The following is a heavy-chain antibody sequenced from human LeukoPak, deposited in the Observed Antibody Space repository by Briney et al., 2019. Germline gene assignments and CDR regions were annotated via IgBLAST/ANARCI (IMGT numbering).Heavy chain of an antibody. J-gene: IGHJ4*02. Sequence: PGGSLRLSCAASGFKFSDHYIDWVRQAPGKGLEWVGRSRNKASSYTTEYAASVEGRFTISRDVSESSLYLQMNSLRVEDTAVYYCARADYDTFTGYYRPTQNWGQGTLVTVSS. CDR1: GFKFSDHY. V-gene: IGHV3-72*01. D-gene: IGHD3-9*01. CDR2: SRNKASSYTT. CDR3: ARADYDTFTGYYRPTQN.